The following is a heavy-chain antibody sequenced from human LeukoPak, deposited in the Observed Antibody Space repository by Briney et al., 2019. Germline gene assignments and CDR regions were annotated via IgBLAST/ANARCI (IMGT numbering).Heavy chain of an antibody. CDR3: ARRGTRGVWGYFDY. D-gene: IGHD1-1*01. J-gene: IGHJ4*02. CDR2: IHYSGST. Sequence: SETLSLTCTVSGGSISSYYWSWIRQPPGEGLEWIGYIHYSGSTNNNPSLKSRVTISVDTSKNQFSLKLSSVTAADTAVYYCARRGTRGVWGYFDYWGQGTLVTVSS. V-gene: IGHV4-59*08. CDR1: GGSISSYY.